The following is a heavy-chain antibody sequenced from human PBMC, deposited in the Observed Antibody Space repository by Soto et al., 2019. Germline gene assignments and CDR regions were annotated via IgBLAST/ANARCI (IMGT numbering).Heavy chain of an antibody. CDR1: VCTFSSYA. D-gene: IGHD6-13*01. Sequence: SVKVSCKASVCTFSSYAISWVRQAPGQGLEWMGGIIPIFGTANYAQKFQGRVTITADESTSTSYMELSSLRSEDTAVYYCARVNGSSWTYYYYYYGMDVWGQGTTVTVSS. J-gene: IGHJ6*02. CDR2: IIPIFGTA. CDR3: ARVNGSSWTYYYYYYGMDV. V-gene: IGHV1-69*13.